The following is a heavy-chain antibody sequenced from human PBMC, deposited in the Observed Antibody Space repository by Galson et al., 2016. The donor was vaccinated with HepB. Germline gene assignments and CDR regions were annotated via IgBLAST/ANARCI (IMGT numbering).Heavy chain of an antibody. Sequence: SLRLSCAASGFSFSNYYMSWIRQAPGEALQWISYISSSSRTIYYADSVKGCFTISRDNANNSLFLQMNSLGAEDTALYYVVRVRAYEYGGPRPPADAFDLWGPGAMVIVSS. CDR2: ISSSSRTI. CDR3: VRVRAYEYGGPRPPADAFDL. J-gene: IGHJ3*01. D-gene: IGHD4-23*01. CDR1: GFSFSNYY. V-gene: IGHV3-11*01.